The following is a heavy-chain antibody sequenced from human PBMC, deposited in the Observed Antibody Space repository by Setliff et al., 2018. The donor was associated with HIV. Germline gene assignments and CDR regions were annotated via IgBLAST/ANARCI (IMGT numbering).Heavy chain of an antibody. Sequence: GGSLRLSCAASGFTVDEYGMSWVRQAPGKGLAWVSGINWNGGSTGYADSVKGRFTISRDNAKNSLYLQMNSLRAEDTALYYCARGISGWYAPLGYWGQGTLVTGS. CDR3: ARGISGWYAPLGY. D-gene: IGHD6-19*01. J-gene: IGHJ4*02. CDR1: GFTVDEYG. V-gene: IGHV3-20*04. CDR2: INWNGGST.